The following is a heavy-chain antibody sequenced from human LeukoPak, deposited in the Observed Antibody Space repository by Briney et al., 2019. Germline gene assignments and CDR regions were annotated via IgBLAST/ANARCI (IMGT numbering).Heavy chain of an antibody. Sequence: ASVKVSYKASGGTFSSYAISWVRQAPGQGLEWMGGIIPIFGTANYAQKFQGRVTITADESTSTAYMELSSLRSEDTAVYYCASRAWFGELNYYYGMDVWGQGTTVTVSS. CDR3: ASRAWFGELNYYYGMDV. D-gene: IGHD3-10*01. J-gene: IGHJ6*02. CDR2: IIPIFGTA. CDR1: GGTFSSYA. V-gene: IGHV1-69*13.